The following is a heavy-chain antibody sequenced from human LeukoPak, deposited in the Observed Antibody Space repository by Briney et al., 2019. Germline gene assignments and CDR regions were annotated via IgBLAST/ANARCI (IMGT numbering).Heavy chain of an antibody. CDR2: ISYDGSNK. J-gene: IGHJ4*02. Sequence: PGGSLRLSCAASGFTFSSYGMHWVRQAPGKGLEWVAVISYDGSNKYYADSVKGRFTISRDNSKNTLYLQMNSLRAEDTAVYYCARGGFTIFGVVTSNFDYWGQGTLVTVSS. V-gene: IGHV3-30*03. D-gene: IGHD3-3*01. CDR3: ARGGFTIFGVVTSNFDY. CDR1: GFTFSSYG.